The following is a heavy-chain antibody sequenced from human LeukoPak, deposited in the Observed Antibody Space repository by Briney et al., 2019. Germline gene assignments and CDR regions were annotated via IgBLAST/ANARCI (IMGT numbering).Heavy chain of an antibody. D-gene: IGHD6-19*01. CDR2: ISWNSGSI. CDR3: ARDQDSSGPYYYYMDV. V-gene: IGHV3-9*01. CDR1: GFTFDDYA. J-gene: IGHJ6*03. Sequence: SLRLSCAASGFTFDDYAMHWVRQAPGKGLEWVSGISWNSGSIGYADSVKGRFTISRDNAKNSLYLQMNSLRAEDTALYYCARDQDSSGPYYYYMDVWGKGTTVTISS.